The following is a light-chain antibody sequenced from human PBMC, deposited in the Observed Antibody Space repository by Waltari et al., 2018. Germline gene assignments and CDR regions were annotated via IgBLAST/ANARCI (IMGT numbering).Light chain of an antibody. CDR3: QQYGSSPLT. Sequence: EIVLTQSPGTLSLSPGERATLSCRTSQSVSSTYIAWYQQKPGQTHRLLIYGASNRATGIPHRFSGSGSGTDFTLTISRLEPEDSAVYDCQQYGSSPLTFGGGTKVEIK. J-gene: IGKJ4*01. CDR2: GAS. V-gene: IGKV3-20*01. CDR1: QSVSSTY.